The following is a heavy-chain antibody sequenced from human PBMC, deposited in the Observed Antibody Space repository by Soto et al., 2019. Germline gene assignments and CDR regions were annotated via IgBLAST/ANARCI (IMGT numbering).Heavy chain of an antibody. D-gene: IGHD5-18*01. CDR3: ARGADTAMADDAFDI. V-gene: IGHV4-59*01. CDR2: IYYSGST. CDR1: GGSISSYY. Sequence: SETLSLTCTVSGGSISSYYWSWIRQPPGKGLEWIGYIYYSGSTNYNPSLKSRVTISVDTSKNQFSLKLSSVTAAGTAVYYCARGADTAMADDAFDIWGQGTMVTVSS. J-gene: IGHJ3*02.